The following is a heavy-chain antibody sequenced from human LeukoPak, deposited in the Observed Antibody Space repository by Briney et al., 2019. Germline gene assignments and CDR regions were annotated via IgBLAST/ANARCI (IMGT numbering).Heavy chain of an antibody. V-gene: IGHV4-59*01. D-gene: IGHD3-16*02. CDR1: GGSISSYY. Sequence: PSETLSLTCTVSGGSISSYYWSWIRQPPGKGLEWIGYIYYSGSTNYNPSLKSRVTISVDTSKNQFSLKLSSVTAADTAVYYCARANRLYPATEFDPWGQGTLVTVPS. CDR3: ARANRLYPATEFDP. J-gene: IGHJ5*02. CDR2: IYYSGST.